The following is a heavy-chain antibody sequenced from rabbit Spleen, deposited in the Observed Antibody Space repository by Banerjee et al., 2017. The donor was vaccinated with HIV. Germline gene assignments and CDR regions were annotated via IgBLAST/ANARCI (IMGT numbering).Heavy chain of an antibody. V-gene: IGHV1S47*01. CDR2: IYIGSGNS. D-gene: IGHD2-1*01. J-gene: IGHJ4*01. CDR3: TRHSPVGDYDAGNHYCNF. Sequence: QQQLEESGGGLVKPGGTLTLTCKASGFDFSSNAMCWVRQAPGKGPEWIACIYIGSGNSYYASWAKGRFTISRDTNENTVSLKMTSLTAADTATYFCTRHSPVGDYDAGNHYCNFWGPGTLVTVS. CDR1: GFDFSSNA.